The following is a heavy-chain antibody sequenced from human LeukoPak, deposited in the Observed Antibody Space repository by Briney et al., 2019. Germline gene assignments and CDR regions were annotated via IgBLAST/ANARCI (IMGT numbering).Heavy chain of an antibody. CDR3: ARDLDQEDAFDI. CDR2: IYYSGST. J-gene: IGHJ3*02. CDR1: GGSISSYY. Sequence: SETLSLTCTVSGGSISSYYWSWIRQPPGKGLEWIGYIYYSGSTNYNPSLKSRVTISVDTSKNQFSLKLSSVTAADTAVYYCARDLDQEDAFDIWGKGTMVTVSS. V-gene: IGHV4-59*01. D-gene: IGHD1/OR15-1a*01.